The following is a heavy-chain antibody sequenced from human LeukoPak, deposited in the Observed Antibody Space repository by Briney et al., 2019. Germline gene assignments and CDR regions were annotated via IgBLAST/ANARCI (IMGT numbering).Heavy chain of an antibody. Sequence: GGSLRLSCAASGFTFSSYAMSWVRQAPGRGLEWVSAISGSGGSTYYADSVKGRFTISRDNSKNTLYLQMNSLRAEDTAVYYCATGGATTSFSRFDYWGQGTLVTVSS. J-gene: IGHJ4*02. CDR3: ATGGATTSFSRFDY. D-gene: IGHD4-11*01. CDR2: ISGSGGST. V-gene: IGHV3-23*01. CDR1: GFTFSSYA.